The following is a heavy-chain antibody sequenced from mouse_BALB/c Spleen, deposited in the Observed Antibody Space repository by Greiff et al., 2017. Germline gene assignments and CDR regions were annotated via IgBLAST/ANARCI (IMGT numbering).Heavy chain of an antibody. Sequence: EVKLVESGGGLMQPGESLKLSCESNEYEFPSHDMSWVRKTPEKRLELVAAINSDGGSTYYPDTMERRFIISRDNTKKTLYLQMSSLRSEDTALYYCARKGAYGGNYAWYFDVWGAGTTVTVSS. D-gene: IGHD1-1*02. CDR1: EYEFPSHD. V-gene: IGHV5-2*03. CDR2: INSDGGST. CDR3: ARKGAYGGNYAWYFDV. J-gene: IGHJ1*01.